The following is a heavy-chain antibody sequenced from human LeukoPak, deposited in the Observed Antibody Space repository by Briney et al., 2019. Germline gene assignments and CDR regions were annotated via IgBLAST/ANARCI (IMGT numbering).Heavy chain of an antibody. Sequence: GGSLRLSCTASAFSFSNHAMSWVRQAPGKGLEWVSSISISGGTTYYTDSVKGRFTISRENSKSTLYLQMNNLRADDTAVYYCANEIRPNDYWGQGTLVTVSS. CDR3: ANEIRPNDY. CDR2: ISISGGTT. CDR1: AFSFSNHA. D-gene: IGHD4-17*01. J-gene: IGHJ4*02. V-gene: IGHV3-23*01.